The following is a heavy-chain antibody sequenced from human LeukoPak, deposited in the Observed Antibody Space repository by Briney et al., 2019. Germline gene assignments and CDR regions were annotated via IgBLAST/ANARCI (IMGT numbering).Heavy chain of an antibody. CDR2: ISYDGSNN. CDR3: ARVFVRGVGVSY. J-gene: IGHJ4*02. D-gene: IGHD3-10*01. V-gene: IGHV3-30*04. Sequence: SGGSLRLSCAGSGFTFSSHAMSWVRQAPGKGLEWVAVISYDGSNNYYADSVKGRFTMSRDNSKNTLYLQMNSLRAEDTAVYYCARVFVRGVGVSYWGQGTLVTVSS. CDR1: GFTFSSHA.